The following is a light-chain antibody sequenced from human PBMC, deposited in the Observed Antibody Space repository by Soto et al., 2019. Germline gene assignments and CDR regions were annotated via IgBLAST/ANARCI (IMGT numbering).Light chain of an antibody. Sequence: QPVLTQPPSVSGAPGQRVSISCTGSTSNIGAPYDVHWYQHLPGTVPKLLIYGDNNRPSGVPDRFSGSKSGTSASLAITRLQAEDEADYYCQSYDISLHNYVFGTGTKLTVL. J-gene: IGLJ1*01. V-gene: IGLV1-40*01. CDR2: GDN. CDR3: QSYDISLHNYV. CDR1: TSNIGAPYD.